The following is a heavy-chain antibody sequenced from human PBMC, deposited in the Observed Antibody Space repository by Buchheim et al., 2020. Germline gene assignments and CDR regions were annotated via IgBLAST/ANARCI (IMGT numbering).Heavy chain of an antibody. V-gene: IGHV1-46*01. CDR1: GYTFTSYY. J-gene: IGHJ6*02. CDR3: ARETGTTGYYYYGMDV. Sequence: QVQLVQSGAEVKKPGASVKVSCKASGYTFTSYYMHWVRQAPGQGLEWMGIINPSGGSTSYAQKFQGRVTMTRDTSTRTVYMELSSLRSEDTAVYYCARETGTTGYYYYGMDVWGQGTT. D-gene: IGHD1-7*01. CDR2: INPSGGST.